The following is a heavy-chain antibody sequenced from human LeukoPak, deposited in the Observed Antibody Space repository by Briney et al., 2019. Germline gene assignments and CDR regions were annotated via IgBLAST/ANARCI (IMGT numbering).Heavy chain of an antibody. V-gene: IGHV4-34*01. Sequence: SETLSLTCGVYGGSVIGHYWGWIRQSPGKGLEWIGEINHSGSTNYNPSLKNRVTISIDTSQNQSSLSLSAVTAADTAIYYWARGGIMVRQSNKFHFFYGMDVWGQGTTVTVSS. CDR2: INHSGST. CDR3: ARGGIMVRQSNKFHFFYGMDV. D-gene: IGHD3-10*01. CDR1: GGSVIGHY. J-gene: IGHJ6*02.